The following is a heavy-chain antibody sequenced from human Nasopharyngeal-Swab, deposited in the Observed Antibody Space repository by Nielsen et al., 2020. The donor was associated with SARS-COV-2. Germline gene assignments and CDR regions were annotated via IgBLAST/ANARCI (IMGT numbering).Heavy chain of an antibody. CDR3: ARTSYYGSGSLDY. CDR2: NSGSSSHT. CDR1: GFTFSDYY. V-gene: IGHV3-11*03. D-gene: IGHD3-10*01. J-gene: IGHJ4*02. Sequence: GESLKISCAASGFTFSDYYMSWIRHIPGKGLEWVSYNSGSSSHTSYADSVKGRFTISRDNAKNSLYLEMTSLRADDTAVYYCARTSYYGSGSLDYWVQGTQVTVSS.